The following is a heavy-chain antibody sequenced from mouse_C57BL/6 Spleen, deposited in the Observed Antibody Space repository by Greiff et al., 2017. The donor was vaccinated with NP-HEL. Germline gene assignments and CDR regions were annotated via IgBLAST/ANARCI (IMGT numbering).Heavy chain of an antibody. V-gene: IGHV6-3*01. CDR3: TVTFYYDYDD. CDR2: IRLKSDNYAT. D-gene: IGHD2-4*01. J-gene: IGHJ2*01. Sequence: VQLKESGGGLVQPGGSMKLSCVASGFTFSNYWMNWVRQSPEKGLEWVAQIRLKSDNYATHYAESVKGRFTISRDDSKSSVYLQMNNLRAEDTGIYYCTVTFYYDYDDWGQGTTLTVSS. CDR1: GFTFSNYW.